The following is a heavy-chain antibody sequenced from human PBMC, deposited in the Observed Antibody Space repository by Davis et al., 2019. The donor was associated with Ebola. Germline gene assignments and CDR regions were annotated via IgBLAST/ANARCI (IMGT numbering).Heavy chain of an antibody. J-gene: IGHJ6*02. CDR3: ARAREDYDFWSGYILYYYYGMDV. D-gene: IGHD3-3*01. V-gene: IGHV1-2*02. CDR2: INPNSGGT. Sequence: ASVKVSCKASGYTFTGYYMHWVRQAPGQGLEWMGWINPNSGGTNYAQKFQGRVTMTRDTSISTAYMELSRLRSDDTAVYYCARAREDYDFWSGYILYYYYGMDVWGQGTTVTVSS. CDR1: GYTFTGYY.